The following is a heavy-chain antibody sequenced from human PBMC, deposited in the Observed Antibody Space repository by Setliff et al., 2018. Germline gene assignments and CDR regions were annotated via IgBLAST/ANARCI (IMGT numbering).Heavy chain of an antibody. Sequence: ASVKVSCKASGYTFTDYIINWVRQAPGQGLEWVGWISPHTGKTYFAQKLQGRVTMTTDTSAETAYMELRSLRSDDTAIYYCARAGDAATGRKGVFEFWGQGTLVTVSS. V-gene: IGHV1-18*01. D-gene: IGHD1-1*01. CDR2: ISPHTGKT. J-gene: IGHJ4*02. CDR3: ARAGDAATGRKGVFEF. CDR1: GYTFTDYI.